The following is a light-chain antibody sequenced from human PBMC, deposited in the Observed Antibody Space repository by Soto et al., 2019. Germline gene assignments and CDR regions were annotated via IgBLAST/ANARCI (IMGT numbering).Light chain of an antibody. CDR1: QSVSSY. CDR2: DAS. CDR3: QQRSNWPLFT. Sequence: EIVLTQSPATLSLSPGERATLSCRASQSVSSYLAWYQQKPGQAPRLLIYDASNRATGIRARFSGSGSGTDFTLTISSLEPEYFAVYYCQQRSNWPLFTFGPGTKVDIK. J-gene: IGKJ3*01. V-gene: IGKV3-11*01.